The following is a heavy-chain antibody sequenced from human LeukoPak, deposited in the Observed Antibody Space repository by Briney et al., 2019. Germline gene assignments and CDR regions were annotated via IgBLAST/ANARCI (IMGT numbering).Heavy chain of an antibody. V-gene: IGHV3-30-3*01. CDR1: GFTFSSYA. Sequence: PGGSLRLSCAASGFTFSSYAMHWVRQAPGKGLELVAVISYDGSNKYYADSVKGRFTISRDNAKNSLYLQMNSLRAEDTAVYYCARGKVAGTWVPYYFDYWGQGTLVTVSS. CDR2: ISYDGSNK. CDR3: ARGKVAGTWVPYYFDY. D-gene: IGHD6-13*01. J-gene: IGHJ4*02.